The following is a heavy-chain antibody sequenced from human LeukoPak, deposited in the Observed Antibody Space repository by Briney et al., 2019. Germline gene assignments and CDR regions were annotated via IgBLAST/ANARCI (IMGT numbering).Heavy chain of an antibody. CDR2: ISGSGGST. J-gene: IGHJ4*02. CDR1: GFAFSTYA. Sequence: PGGSLRLSCEASGFAFSTYAMSWVRHAPGQGLEWVSGISGSGGSTYYADSVKGRFTISRDNSKNTLYLQMNSLIAGDTAIYYCAKNRALHEIDYWGQGTLVTVSS. CDR3: AKNRALHEIDY. D-gene: IGHD2-21*01. V-gene: IGHV3-23*01.